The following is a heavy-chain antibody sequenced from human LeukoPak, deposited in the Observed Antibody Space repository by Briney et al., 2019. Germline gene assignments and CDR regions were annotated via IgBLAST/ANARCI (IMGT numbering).Heavy chain of an antibody. CDR1: GYTFTRNY. CDR2: INPSAGDA. J-gene: IGHJ4*02. CDR3: ARDLRELRYFESSGSDY. Sequence: GASVKVSCKASGYTFTRNYIHWVRQAPGQGLEWMGSINPSAGDAMYAQKFEDRITVTRDTSTGTVYMELSGLRSEDTAVYYCARDLRELRYFESSGSDYWGQGTLVTVSS. V-gene: IGHV1-46*01. D-gene: IGHD3-22*01.